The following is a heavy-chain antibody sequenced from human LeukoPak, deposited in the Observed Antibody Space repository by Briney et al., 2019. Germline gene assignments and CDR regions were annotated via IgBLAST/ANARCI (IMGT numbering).Heavy chain of an antibody. D-gene: IGHD6-13*01. V-gene: IGHV4-4*09. CDR2: IYTSGST. CDR3: ARKPYSSSWYGWFDP. J-gene: IGHJ5*02. Sequence: SETLSLTCTVSGGSISSYYWSWIRQPPGKGLEWIGYIYTSGSTNYNPSLKSRVTISVDTSKNQFSLKLSSVTAADTAVYYCARKPYSSSWYGWFDPWGQGTLVTVSS. CDR1: GGSISSYY.